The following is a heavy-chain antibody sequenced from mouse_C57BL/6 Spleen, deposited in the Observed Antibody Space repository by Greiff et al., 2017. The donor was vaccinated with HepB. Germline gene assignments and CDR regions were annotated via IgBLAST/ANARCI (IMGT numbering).Heavy chain of an antibody. Sequence: EVQGVESGGGLVKPGGSLKLSCATSGFTFSDYGMHWVRQAPEKGLEWVAYISSGSSTIYYADTVKGRFTISRDNAKNTLFLQMTSLRSEDTAMYYCARGVLTGLYAMDYWGQGTSVTVSS. V-gene: IGHV5-17*01. CDR3: ARGVLTGLYAMDY. J-gene: IGHJ4*01. CDR2: ISSGSSTI. CDR1: GFTFSDYG. D-gene: IGHD4-1*01.